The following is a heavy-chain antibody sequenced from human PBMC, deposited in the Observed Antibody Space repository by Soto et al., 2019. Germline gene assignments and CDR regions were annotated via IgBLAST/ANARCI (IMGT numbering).Heavy chain of an antibody. Sequence: RLSCTASGFTFGDYAMSWFRQAPGKGLEWVGFIRSKAYGGTTEYAASVKGRFTISRDDSKSIAYLQMNSLKTEDTAVYYCSSITIFGVVIIGYYYYYGMDVWGQGTTVTVSS. CDR1: GFTFGDYA. D-gene: IGHD3-3*01. CDR3: SSITIFGVVIIGYYYYYGMDV. CDR2: IRSKAYGGTT. V-gene: IGHV3-49*03. J-gene: IGHJ6*02.